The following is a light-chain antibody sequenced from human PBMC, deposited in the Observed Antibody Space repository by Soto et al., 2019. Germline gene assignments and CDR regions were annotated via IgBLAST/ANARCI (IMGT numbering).Light chain of an antibody. CDR2: EVT. J-gene: IGLJ3*02. V-gene: IGLV2-14*01. Sequence: QSALTQPASVSGSPGQSITISCTGTSSDVGGYNHVSWYQQHPGKAPKVIIYEVTNRPSGVSNRFSGSKSGNTASLTISGLQAEDEADYYCNSYRSGTTFWVFGGGTKVTVL. CDR1: SSDVGGYNH. CDR3: NSYRSGTTFWV.